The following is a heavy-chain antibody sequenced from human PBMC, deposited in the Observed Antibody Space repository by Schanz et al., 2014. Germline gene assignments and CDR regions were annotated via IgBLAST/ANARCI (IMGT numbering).Heavy chain of an antibody. D-gene: IGHD3-16*01. CDR3: ARAAYSHGLDV. CDR1: GFIFRTYG. CDR2: IWYDGSNK. V-gene: IGHV3-33*01. Sequence: QVHLVESGGGVVQPGGSLRLSCAASGFIFRTYGMHWVRQAPGKGLEWVAVIWYDGSNKDYADSVKGRFTISRDNSKNMLYLQMNSLKTEDTAVYFCARAAYSHGLDVGGQGTTVTVSS. J-gene: IGHJ6*02.